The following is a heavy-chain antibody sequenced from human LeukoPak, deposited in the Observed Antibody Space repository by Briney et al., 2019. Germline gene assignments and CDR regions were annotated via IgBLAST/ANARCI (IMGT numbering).Heavy chain of an antibody. Sequence: GGSLRLSCAASGFTFDDYGMSWVRQAPGKGLEWVSGINWSRVNTGYADSVKGRFTISRDNAKSSLYLQMNNLRVEDTALYYCARPRPRDYYFDLWGQGTLVTVSS. CDR1: GFTFDDYG. CDR2: INWSRVNT. V-gene: IGHV3-20*04. J-gene: IGHJ4*02. CDR3: ARPRPRDYYFDL.